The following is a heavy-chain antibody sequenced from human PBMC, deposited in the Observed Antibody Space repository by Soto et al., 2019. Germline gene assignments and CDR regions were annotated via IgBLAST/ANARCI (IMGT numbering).Heavy chain of an antibody. J-gene: IGHJ4*02. Sequence: SETLSLTCTVSGGSISSSSYYWGWIRQPPGKGLEWIGSIYYSGSTYYNPSLKSRVTISVDTSKNQFSLKLSSVTAADTAVYYCARHWTGNGDYVLKGDYWGQGTLVTVSS. D-gene: IGHD4-17*01. CDR3: ARHWTGNGDYVLKGDY. CDR2: IYYSGST. CDR1: GGSISSSSYY. V-gene: IGHV4-39*01.